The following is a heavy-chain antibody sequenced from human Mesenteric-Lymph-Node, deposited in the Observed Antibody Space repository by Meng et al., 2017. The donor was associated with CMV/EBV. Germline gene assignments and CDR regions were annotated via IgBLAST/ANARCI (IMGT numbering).Heavy chain of an antibody. CDR2: ISSSGSTI. D-gene: IGHD4-23*01. CDR3: AKDALGGNSPYGMDV. V-gene: IGHV3-48*03. CDR1: GFTFSSYE. Sequence: GGSLRLSCAASGFTFSSYEMNWVRQAPGKGLEWVSYISSSGSTIYYADSVKGRFTISRDNSKSTVYLQMNSLRAEDTAVYYCAKDALGGNSPYGMDVWGQGTTVTVSS. J-gene: IGHJ6*02.